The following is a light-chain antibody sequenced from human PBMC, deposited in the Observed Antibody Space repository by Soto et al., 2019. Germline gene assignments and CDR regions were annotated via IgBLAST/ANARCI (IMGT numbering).Light chain of an antibody. V-gene: IGKV1-5*03. J-gene: IGKJ5*01. Sequence: DIQMTQSPSTLSASVGDRVTITCRASQSISSLLAWYQQKPGRAPTLLIYKASTLESGVPSRFSGSGSGTEFTLTISSLQPDDSATYFCQQYNSYHLTFGQGTRLEIK. CDR3: QQYNSYHLT. CDR2: KAS. CDR1: QSISSL.